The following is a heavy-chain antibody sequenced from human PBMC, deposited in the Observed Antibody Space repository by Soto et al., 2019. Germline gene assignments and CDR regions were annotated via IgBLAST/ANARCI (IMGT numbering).Heavy chain of an antibody. CDR3: ARGPSPGGSSINWLDP. V-gene: IGHV1-2*04. CDR2: INPNSGGT. D-gene: IGHD1-26*01. Sequence: ASVKVSCKASGYTFTGYYMHWVRQAPGQGLEWMGWINPNSGGTNYAQKFQGWVTMTRDTSISTAYMELSRLRSDDTAVYYCARGPSPGGSSINWLDPWGQGTLVTLSS. CDR1: GYTFTGYY. J-gene: IGHJ5*02.